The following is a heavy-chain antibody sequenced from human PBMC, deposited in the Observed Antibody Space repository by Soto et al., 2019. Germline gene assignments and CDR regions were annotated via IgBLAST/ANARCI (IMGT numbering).Heavy chain of an antibody. CDR1: GFSFSNYW. CDR2: IHPADSET. Sequence: GESLKISCKGSGFSFSNYWIAWVRQMPGKGLEWMGSIHPADSETRYSPSFQGHVTMSVDKSTSTAYLQWSTLKASDTAMYYCARVFAAVLYGVDVRGIGTTVTVSS. J-gene: IGHJ6*04. D-gene: IGHD6-25*01. V-gene: IGHV5-51*01. CDR3: ARVFAAVLYGVDV.